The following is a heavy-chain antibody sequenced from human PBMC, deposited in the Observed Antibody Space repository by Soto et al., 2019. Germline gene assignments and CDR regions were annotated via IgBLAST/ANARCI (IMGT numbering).Heavy chain of an antibody. CDR2: ISWDGGST. CDR1: GFTFDDYT. V-gene: IGHV3-43*01. J-gene: IGHJ6*02. Sequence: EVQLVESGGVVVQPGGSLRLSCAASGFTFDDYTMQCVRQAPGKGLEWVSLISWDGGSTYYADSVKGRFTVSRDNSKTSLYLQMTSLRTEDTALYYCAKDYCSGGSCYSSYYYGMDVWGQGTTVTVSS. CDR3: AKDYCSGGSCYSSYYYGMDV. D-gene: IGHD2-15*01.